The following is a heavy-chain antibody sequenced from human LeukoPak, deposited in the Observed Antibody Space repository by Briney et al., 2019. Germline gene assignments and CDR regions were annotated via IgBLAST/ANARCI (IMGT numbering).Heavy chain of an antibody. CDR1: GGSFSGYY. V-gene: IGHV4-34*01. CDR2: INHSGST. J-gene: IGHJ5*02. CDR3: ASNRGYSSSWYWFNWFDP. D-gene: IGHD6-13*01. Sequence: SETLSLTCAVYGGSFSGYYWSWIRQPPGKGLEWMGEINHSGSTNYNPSLKSRVTISVDTSKNQFSLKLSSVTAADTAVYYCASNRGYSSSWYWFNWFDPWGQGTLVTVSS.